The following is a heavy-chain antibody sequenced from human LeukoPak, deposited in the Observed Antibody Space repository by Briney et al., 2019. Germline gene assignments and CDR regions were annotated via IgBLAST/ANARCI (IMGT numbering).Heavy chain of an antibody. V-gene: IGHV3-15*01. CDR2: IKSKTDGGTT. CDR1: GFTFSNAW. Sequence: GGSLRLSCAASGFTFSNAWMSGVRQAPGKGLEWVGRIKSKTDGGTTDYAAPVKGRFTISRDDSKNTLYMQMNSLKTEDTAVYYCTTDDGDYGGSVYWGQGTLVTVSS. J-gene: IGHJ4*02. D-gene: IGHD4-17*01. CDR3: TTDDGDYGGSVY.